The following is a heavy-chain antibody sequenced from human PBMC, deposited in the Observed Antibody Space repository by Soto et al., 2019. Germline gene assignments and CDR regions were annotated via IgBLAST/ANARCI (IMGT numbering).Heavy chain of an antibody. CDR2: LTPGGETT. CDR3: AKDSPVSGNYQDLDY. D-gene: IGHD1-26*01. J-gene: IGHJ4*02. Sequence: GEPLKMSCAASGLTFSDYEITWVRQAPGKGLEWVSALTPGGETTYHIDSVKGRFTISRDNAKNTLYLQMNSLTDADTAVYYCAKDSPVSGNYQDLDYWGPGTLVTVSS. CDR1: GLTFSDYE. V-gene: IGHV3-23*01.